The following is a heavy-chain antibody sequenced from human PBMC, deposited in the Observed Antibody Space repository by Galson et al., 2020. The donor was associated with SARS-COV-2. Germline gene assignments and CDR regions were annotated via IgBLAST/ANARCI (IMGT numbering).Heavy chain of an antibody. CDR2: ISTSSKYI. CDR1: GLSFNSYT. CDR3: ASAYSPPINMMVGALDY. J-gene: IGHJ4*02. Sequence: TGGSLRLSCAASGLSFNSYTMNWVRQAPGRGLEWVSSISTSSKYIYYADSVKGRFTISRDNAGESLSLQMSSLRAEVTAIYYCASAYSPPINMMVGALDYWGQGILVTVSS. V-gene: IGHV3-21*01. D-gene: IGHD3-22*01.